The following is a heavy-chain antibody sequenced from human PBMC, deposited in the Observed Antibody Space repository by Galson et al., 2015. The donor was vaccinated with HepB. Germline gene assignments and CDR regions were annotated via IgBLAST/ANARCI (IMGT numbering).Heavy chain of an antibody. CDR2: INPSGGRT. CDR1: GYTFTSYY. J-gene: IGHJ6*03. CDR3: ARVNIGTTFYPGDYYYYMDV. D-gene: IGHD1-7*01. Sequence: SVKVSCKASGYTFTSYYMHWVRQAPGQGLEWMGIINPSGGRTSYAQKFQGRVTMTRDTSTSTVYMELSSLRSEDTAVYCRARVNIGTTFYPGDYYYYMDVWGKGTTVTVSS. V-gene: IGHV1-46*01.